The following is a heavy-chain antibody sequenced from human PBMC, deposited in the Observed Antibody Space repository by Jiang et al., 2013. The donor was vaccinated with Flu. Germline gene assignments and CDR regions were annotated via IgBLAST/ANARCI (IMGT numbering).Heavy chain of an antibody. CDR2: ISGSEDRT. CDR1: GFTFSSYA. J-gene: IGHJ3*02. Sequence: QLVESGGALVQPGGSLRLSCVASGFTFSSYAMNWVRQAPGKGLEWVSVISGSEDRTHYAESVKGRFTISRDNSKNMLYLQMNSLRAEDTAMYYCAKSRGDFWSGAHGAFDIWGQGTMVTVSS. CDR3: AKSRGDFWSGAHGAFDI. V-gene: IGHV3-23*04. D-gene: IGHD3-3*01.